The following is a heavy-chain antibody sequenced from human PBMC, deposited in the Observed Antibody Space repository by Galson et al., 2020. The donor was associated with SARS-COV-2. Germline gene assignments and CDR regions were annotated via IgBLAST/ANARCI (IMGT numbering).Heavy chain of an antibody. CDR3: ARGNSPCVTIVGVIIGTCGMDV. J-gene: IGHJ6*02. CDR2: VHKSGNT. D-gene: IGHD3-3*01. CDR1: GDSISSGPYY. V-gene: IGHV4-61*02. Sequence: SETLSLTCTVSGDSISSGPYYWTWVRQPAGQGPEWIGRVHKSGNTAYNPSLGGQVTMSIDTSKNQFSLKLTSVTAADTAVYYCARGNSPCVTIVGVIIGTCGMDVWGQGTTVTVSS.